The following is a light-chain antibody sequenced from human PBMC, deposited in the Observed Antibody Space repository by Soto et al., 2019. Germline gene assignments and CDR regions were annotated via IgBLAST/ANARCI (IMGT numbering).Light chain of an antibody. CDR1: QSVSTRY. J-gene: IGKJ2*01. CDR3: QQVGSAPLAVT. V-gene: IGKV3-20*01. CDR2: GAS. Sequence: ESMLTQSPGPLSLSPGERATLSCRASQSVSTRYLAWYQQKPGQAPRLLIYGASIRAAGIADRFSGSGSGTDFTLPSSRLEHEDVAVYYCQQVGSAPLAVTFGQWTKLEI.